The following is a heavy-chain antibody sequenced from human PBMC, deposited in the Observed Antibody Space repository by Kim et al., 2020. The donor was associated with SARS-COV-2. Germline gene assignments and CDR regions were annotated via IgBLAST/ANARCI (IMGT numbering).Heavy chain of an antibody. CDR3: AKDGGILYGMDV. V-gene: IGHV3-33*06. Sequence: LSLSCAASGFTFSSYGMHWVRQAPGKGLEWVAVIWYDGSNKYYADSVKGRFTISRDNSKNTLYLQMNSLRAEDTAVYYCAKDGGILYGMDVWGQGTTVTVSS. J-gene: IGHJ6*02. D-gene: IGHD2-15*01. CDR2: IWYDGSNK. CDR1: GFTFSSYG.